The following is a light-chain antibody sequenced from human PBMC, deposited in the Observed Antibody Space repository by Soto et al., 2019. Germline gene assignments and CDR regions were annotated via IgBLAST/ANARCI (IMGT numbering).Light chain of an antibody. CDR3: SSYTSNNTWV. J-gene: IGLJ3*02. Sequence: QSALTQPASVSGSPGQSITISCTGTSSDVGGYNYVSWYQQYLGKAPKLMIYEVSNRPSGVSNRFSGSKSGNTASLTISGLQAEDEADFYCSSYTSNNTWVFGGGTQLTVL. CDR2: EVS. CDR1: SSDVGGYNY. V-gene: IGLV2-14*01.